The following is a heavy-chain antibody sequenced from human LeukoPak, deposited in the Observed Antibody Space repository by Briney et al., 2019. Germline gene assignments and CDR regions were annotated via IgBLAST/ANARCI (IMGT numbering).Heavy chain of an antibody. V-gene: IGHV3-23*01. J-gene: IGHJ6*03. CDR2: VSGSGAST. D-gene: IGHD3-22*01. Sequence: PGRSLRLSCATSGFYFESYAMSWVRQAPGKGLEWVSGVSGSGASTYYADSVKGRFTISRDSSKNTLYLQLNSLRVEDTAVYYCARVYGSSNYYYDRYYYYMDVWGRGATVTVSS. CDR1: GFYFESYA. CDR3: ARVYGSSNYYYDRYYYYMDV.